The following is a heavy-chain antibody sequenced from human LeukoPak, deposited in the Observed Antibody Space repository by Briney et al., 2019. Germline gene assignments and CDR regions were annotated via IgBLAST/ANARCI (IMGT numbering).Heavy chain of an antibody. V-gene: IGHV1-69*04. J-gene: IGHJ4*02. Sequence: SVNVSCKASGGTFSSYAISWVRQAPGQGLEWMGRIIPILGIANYAQKFQGRVTITADKSTSTAYMELSSLRSEDTAVYYCARGCSGGDFPSDYWGQGTLVTVSS. CDR1: GGTFSSYA. D-gene: IGHD2-15*01. CDR2: IIPILGIA. CDR3: ARGCSGGDFPSDY.